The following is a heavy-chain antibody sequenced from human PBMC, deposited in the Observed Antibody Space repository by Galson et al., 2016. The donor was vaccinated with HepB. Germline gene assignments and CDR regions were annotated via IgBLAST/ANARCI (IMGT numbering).Heavy chain of an antibody. J-gene: IGHJ4*02. D-gene: IGHD2-15*01. CDR2: IYYSGGT. CDR1: GGSISSRGYY. Sequence: TLSLICTVYGGSISSRGYYWSWIRQHPGKGLEWIGYIYYSGGTYYNPSLQSRLTISLDTSKNHFSLKLDSVTAADTAVYYCAGYEVVSFDYWGQGTLVTVSS. CDR3: AGYEVVSFDY. V-gene: IGHV4-31*03.